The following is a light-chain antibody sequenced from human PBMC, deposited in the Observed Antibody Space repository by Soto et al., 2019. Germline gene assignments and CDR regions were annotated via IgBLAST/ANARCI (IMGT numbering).Light chain of an antibody. CDR1: QSVSNNY. Sequence: EIVLTQSPGTLSLSPGERATLSCRASQSVSNNYLAWYQQKPGHAPRLLIYGASSRATGIPDRFSGSGSGTEFTLTISRLEPEDFAVFYCQQYGSSPRTFGQGTRVEIK. J-gene: IGKJ1*01. CDR3: QQYGSSPRT. V-gene: IGKV3-20*01. CDR2: GAS.